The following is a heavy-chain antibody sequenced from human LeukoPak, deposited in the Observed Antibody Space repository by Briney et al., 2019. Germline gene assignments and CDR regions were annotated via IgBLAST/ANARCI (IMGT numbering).Heavy chain of an antibody. Sequence: GGSQRLSCAASGFTFSSYSMNWVRQAPGKGLEWVSSISSSSSYIYYADSVKGRFTISRDNAKNPLYLQMNSLRAEDTAVYYCARDLMTTVTTVDYWGQGTLVTVSS. CDR1: GFTFSSYS. V-gene: IGHV3-21*01. CDR3: ARDLMTTVTTVDY. D-gene: IGHD4-17*01. J-gene: IGHJ4*02. CDR2: ISSSSSYI.